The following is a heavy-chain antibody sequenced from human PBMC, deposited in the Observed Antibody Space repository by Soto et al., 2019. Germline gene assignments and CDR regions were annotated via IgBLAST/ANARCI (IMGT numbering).Heavy chain of an antibody. CDR2: IIPILGIA. Sequence: QVQLVQSGAEVKKPGSSVKVSCKASGGTFSSYTISWVRQAPGQGLEWMGRIIPILGIANYAQKFQGRVTITADKSTSTAYMELSSLRSEDTAVYYCARESGRNYAIDYWGQGTLVTVSS. CDR3: ARESGRNYAIDY. D-gene: IGHD1-26*01. J-gene: IGHJ4*02. V-gene: IGHV1-69*08. CDR1: GGTFSSYT.